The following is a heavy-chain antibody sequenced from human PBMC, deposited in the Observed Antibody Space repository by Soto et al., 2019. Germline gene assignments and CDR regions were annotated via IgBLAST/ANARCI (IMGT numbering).Heavy chain of an antibody. CDR1: GYPVTAYY. J-gene: IGHJ3*02. CDR3: ARGGGVGVAGSAAFDM. D-gene: IGHD3-3*01. Sequence: QLHLVQSGAVVKKPGASVTVSCSASGYPVTAYYMHWVRQAPGRGLEWMGGINPATGAAKYTQTFQGGVTMPRDTSTRTVFMELSGLTSEDTAVFYWARGGGVGVAGSAAFDMWGQGTLVTVSS. CDR2: INPATGAA. V-gene: IGHV1-2*02.